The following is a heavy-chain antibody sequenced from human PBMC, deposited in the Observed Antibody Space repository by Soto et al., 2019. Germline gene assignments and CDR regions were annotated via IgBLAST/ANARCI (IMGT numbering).Heavy chain of an antibody. CDR1: GGTFSSYT. D-gene: IGHD4-17*01. V-gene: IGHV1-69*04. J-gene: IGHJ6*02. CDR2: IIPILGIA. Sequence: SVKVSCKASGGTFSSYTISWVRQAPGQGLEWMGRIIPILGIANYAQKFQGRVTITADKSTSTAYMELSSLRSEDTAVYYCARDAGTTDYYYYGMDVWGQGTTVTVSS. CDR3: ARDAGTTDYYYYGMDV.